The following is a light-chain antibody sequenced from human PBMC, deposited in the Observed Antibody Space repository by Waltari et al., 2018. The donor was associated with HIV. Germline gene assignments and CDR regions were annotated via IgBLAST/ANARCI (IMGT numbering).Light chain of an antibody. CDR1: EDISRS. V-gene: IGKV1-33*01. CDR3: HQHRALPLT. Sequence: DIQWTQPRSSVSASVGDRVTTTCQANEDISRSLSWYQQKPGKAPRLLIRDASFLGSGDPSRFSGSGSGTHFTFTITNLQPEDIATYYCHQHRALPLTFGGGTKIEIK. CDR2: DAS. J-gene: IGKJ4*01.